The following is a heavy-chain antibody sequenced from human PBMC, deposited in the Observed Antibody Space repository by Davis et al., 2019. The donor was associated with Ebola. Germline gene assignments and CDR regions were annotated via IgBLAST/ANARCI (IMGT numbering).Heavy chain of an antibody. CDR1: GFTFSSYA. Sequence: GESLKISCAASGFTFSSYAMHWVRQAPGKGLEWVAVISYDGSNKYYADSVKGRFTISRDNSKNTLYLQMNSLRAEDTAVYYCAKEGRGYPGYYYYGMDVWGQGTTVTVSS. J-gene: IGHJ6*02. CDR2: ISYDGSNK. V-gene: IGHV3-30-3*01. CDR3: AKEGRGYPGYYYYGMDV. D-gene: IGHD3-10*01.